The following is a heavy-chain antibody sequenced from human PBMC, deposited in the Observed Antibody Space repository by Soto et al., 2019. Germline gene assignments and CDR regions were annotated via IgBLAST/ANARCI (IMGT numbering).Heavy chain of an antibody. D-gene: IGHD5-18*01. CDR1: GGSISSYY. CDR3: AASGYSYGYYFDY. Sequence: ASETLSLTCTVSGGSISSYYWSWIRQPPGKGLEWIGYIYYSGSTNYNPSLKSRVTISVDTSKNQFSLKLSSVTAADTAVYYCAASGYSYGYYFDYWGQGTLVTVSS. CDR2: IYYSGST. J-gene: IGHJ4*02. V-gene: IGHV4-59*08.